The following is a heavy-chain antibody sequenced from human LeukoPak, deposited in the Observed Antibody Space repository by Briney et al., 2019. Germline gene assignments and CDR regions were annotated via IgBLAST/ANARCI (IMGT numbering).Heavy chain of an antibody. V-gene: IGHV3-23*01. CDR2: ISGSGGST. CDR3: AKTMYYYDSTGYYYFQH. J-gene: IGHJ1*01. CDR1: GFTFSSYA. D-gene: IGHD3-22*01. Sequence: GGSLRLSCPASGFTFSSYAMSWVRQAPGKGLEWVSAISGSGGSTYYADSVNGRYTISRDNSKNTLYLQMNSLRAEDTAVYFCAKTMYYYDSTGYYYFQHWGQGTLVTVSS.